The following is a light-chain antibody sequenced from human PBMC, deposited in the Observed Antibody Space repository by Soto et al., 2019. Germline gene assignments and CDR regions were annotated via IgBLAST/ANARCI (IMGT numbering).Light chain of an antibody. V-gene: IGKV1-27*01. CDR1: QGIGNS. CDR2: TAS. J-gene: IGKJ1*01. Sequence: DIQMTQSPSSLSASVGDRVTITCRASQGIGNSLAWYQQKPGRVPNLLMYTASTLLSGVPYRFSDSGSGTDVTLTISSLQPEDVATYYCQKYDSDPWTFGQGTKVEIK. CDR3: QKYDSDPWT.